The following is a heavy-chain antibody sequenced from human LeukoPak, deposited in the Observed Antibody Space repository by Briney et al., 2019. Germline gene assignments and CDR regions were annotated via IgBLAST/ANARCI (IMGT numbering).Heavy chain of an antibody. V-gene: IGHV3-73*01. CDR1: GFTLSGSA. CDR3: TRRFSDDSSGYFSY. D-gene: IGHD3-22*01. CDR2: IRSKANNYAT. J-gene: IGHJ4*02. Sequence: GGSLKLSCAASGFTLSGSAMHWVRQASGKGLEWVGRIRSKANNYATAYAASVKGRFTISRDDSKNTAYLQMNSLITEDTAVHYCTRRFSDDSSGYFSYWGLGTLVTVSS.